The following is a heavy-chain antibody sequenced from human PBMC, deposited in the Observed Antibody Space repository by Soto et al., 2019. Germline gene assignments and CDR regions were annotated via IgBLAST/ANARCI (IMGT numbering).Heavy chain of an antibody. Sequence: VSLISWDGGSTYYADSVKGRFTISRDNSKNSLYLQMNSLRAEDTALYYCAKDDPVSGYNYGSLDYWGQGTLVTVSS. CDR3: AKDDPVSGYNYGSLDY. V-gene: IGHV3-43D*04. D-gene: IGHD5-18*01. CDR2: ISWDGGST. J-gene: IGHJ4*02.